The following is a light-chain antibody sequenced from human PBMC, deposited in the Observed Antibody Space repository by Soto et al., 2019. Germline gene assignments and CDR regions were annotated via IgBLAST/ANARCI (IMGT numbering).Light chain of an antibody. CDR3: LLYYGGAWV. V-gene: IGLV7-43*01. Sequence: QTVVTQEPSLTVSPGGTVTLTCASSTGAVTSGYYPSWFQQKPGQAPGALIYSTSNKHSWTPARFSGSLLGGKAALTLSGVQPEDEAEYYCLLYYGGAWVFGGGTQLTVL. CDR2: STS. J-gene: IGLJ3*02. CDR1: TGAVTSGYY.